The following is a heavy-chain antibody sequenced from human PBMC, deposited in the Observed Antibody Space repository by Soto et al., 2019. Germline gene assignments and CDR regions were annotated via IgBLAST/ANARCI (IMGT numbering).Heavy chain of an antibody. D-gene: IGHD2-2*01. J-gene: IGHJ3*02. V-gene: IGHV3-23*01. CDR3: AKDVCRLVGGGTWGYAFDI. CDR1: GFTFSSYA. Sequence: EVQLLESGGGLVQPGGSLRLSCAASGFTFSSYAMSWVRQAPGKGLEWVSAISGSGGSTYYADSVKGRFTISRDNSKNTLYLQMNSLRAEDTAVYYCAKDVCRLVGGGTWGYAFDIWGQGTMITVSS. CDR2: ISGSGGST.